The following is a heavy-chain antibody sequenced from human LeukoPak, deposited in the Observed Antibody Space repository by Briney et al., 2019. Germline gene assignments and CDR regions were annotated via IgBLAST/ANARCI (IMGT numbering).Heavy chain of an antibody. CDR2: IGTKGDT. J-gene: IGHJ2*01. Sequence: HAGGSLRLSCAASGLSFSSYDMHWVRQATGKGLEWVSAIGTKGDTYYSDSVRGRFTISRENGKNSLYLQMNSLRAGDTAAYYCAREMSDTVTWGWYFDLWGRGTLVTVSS. D-gene: IGHD4-17*01. CDR3: AREMSDTVTWGWYFDL. CDR1: GLSFSSYD. V-gene: IGHV3-13*01.